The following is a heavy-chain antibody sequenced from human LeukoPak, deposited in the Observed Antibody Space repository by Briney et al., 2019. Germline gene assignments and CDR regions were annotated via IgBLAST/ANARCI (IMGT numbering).Heavy chain of an antibody. Sequence: PSQTLSLTCTVSGGSISSGGYYWSWIRQHPGKGLEWIGYIYSSGSSYYNPSLKSRVTISLDTSKNQFSLKLSSVTAADTAVYYCARARGEGKYYHGSGSYCYEWGQGTLVTVSS. CDR2: IYSSGSS. D-gene: IGHD3-10*01. CDR1: GGSISSGGYY. V-gene: IGHV4-31*03. J-gene: IGHJ4*02. CDR3: ARARGEGKYYHGSGSYCYE.